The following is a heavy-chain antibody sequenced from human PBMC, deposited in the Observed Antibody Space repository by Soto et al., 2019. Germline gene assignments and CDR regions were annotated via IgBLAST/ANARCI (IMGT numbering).Heavy chain of an antibody. Sequence: PSETLSLTCTVSGGSISSGGYYWSWIRQHPGKGLEWIGYIYYSGSTYYNPSLKSRVTISVVTSKNQFSLKLSSVTAADTAVYYCARVAVAAAKYYYGMDVWGQGTTVTVSS. J-gene: IGHJ6*02. V-gene: IGHV4-31*03. CDR1: GGSISSGGYY. D-gene: IGHD6-13*01. CDR2: IYYSGST. CDR3: ARVAVAAAKYYYGMDV.